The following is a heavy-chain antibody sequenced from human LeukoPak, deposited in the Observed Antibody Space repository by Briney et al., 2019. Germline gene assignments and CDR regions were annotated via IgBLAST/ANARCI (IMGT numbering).Heavy chain of an antibody. CDR1: GFAFIDAW. CDR2: IKSNPDGGTT. D-gene: IGHD3-3*01. V-gene: IGHV3-15*01. CDR3: TTESGYDFLGGYYIPHYFDY. J-gene: IGHJ4*02. Sequence: PGGSLRLSCEASGFAFIDAWMSWVRQAPGRGFEWLGRIKSNPDGGTTESAAPVKGRFTISRDDSKNTLYLQLNNLKIEDTAFYYCTTESGYDFLGGYYIPHYFDYWGQGTLVTVSS.